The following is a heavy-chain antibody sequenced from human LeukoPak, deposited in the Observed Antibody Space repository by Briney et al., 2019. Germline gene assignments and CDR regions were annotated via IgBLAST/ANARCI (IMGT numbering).Heavy chain of an antibody. CDR3: ASYYGGNSWDAFDI. V-gene: IGHV1-2*02. Sequence: GASVKVSCKASGYTFTGYYMHWVRQAPGQGLEWMGWINPNSGGTNYAQKLQGRVTMTRDTSASTAYMELSSLRSEDTAVYYCASYYGGNSWDAFDIWGQGTMVTVSS. CDR1: GYTFTGYY. J-gene: IGHJ3*02. CDR2: INPNSGGT. D-gene: IGHD4-23*01.